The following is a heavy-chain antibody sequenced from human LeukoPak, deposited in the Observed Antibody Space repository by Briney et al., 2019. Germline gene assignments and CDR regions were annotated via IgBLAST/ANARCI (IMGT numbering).Heavy chain of an antibody. Sequence: GESLKISCEGSGYRFSSYWIGWVRQMPGKGLEWMGIIYPGDSETKYSPSFQGQVTISADRAISTAYLQWSSLKASDSAIYYCARLSIAGAGTQDAFDIWGQGTMVTVSS. CDR2: IYPGDSET. V-gene: IGHV5-51*01. J-gene: IGHJ3*02. CDR1: GYRFSSYW. D-gene: IGHD6-13*01. CDR3: ARLSIAGAGTQDAFDI.